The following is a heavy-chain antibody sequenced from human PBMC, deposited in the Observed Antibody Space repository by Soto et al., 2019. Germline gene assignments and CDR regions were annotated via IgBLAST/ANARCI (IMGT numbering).Heavy chain of an antibody. D-gene: IGHD2-2*01. Sequence: ASVTVSCKTSGYTFSNYGITWVRQAPGQPLEWLGWISLYSDGTNYAQKFQGRVSMTTDTSTTTAYMELRSLRSDDTAVYYCARVVPGAEAWFGPWGQGTLVTVSS. CDR3: ARVVPGAEAWFGP. J-gene: IGHJ5*02. CDR1: GYTFSNYG. CDR2: ISLYSDGT. V-gene: IGHV1-18*01.